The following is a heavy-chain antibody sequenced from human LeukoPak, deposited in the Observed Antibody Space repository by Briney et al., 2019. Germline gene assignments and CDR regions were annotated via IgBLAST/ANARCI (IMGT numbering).Heavy chain of an antibody. CDR1: GYTFTGYY. CDR2: ISPNSDDT. J-gene: IGHJ4*02. V-gene: IGHV1-2*02. Sequence: ASVDVSCKACGYTFTGYYLHWVRQAPGQGLEWMGWISPNSDDTNYAQKFRGRVNMTRDTSISTAYKEMRRLRSDDTAIYYCARGGFDYWGQGTLVTVSS. CDR3: ARGGFDY.